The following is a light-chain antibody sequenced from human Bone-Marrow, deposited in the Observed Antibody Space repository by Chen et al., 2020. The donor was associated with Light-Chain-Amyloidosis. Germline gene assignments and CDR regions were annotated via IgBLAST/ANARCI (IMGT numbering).Light chain of an antibody. CDR3: QVWDRSSDRPV. CDR1: NIGPTS. V-gene: IGLV3-21*02. J-gene: IGLJ3*02. CDR2: DDS. Sequence: SYLLTQPSSLSVAPGQTATIACGGNNIGPTSVHWYQQTPGQDPLLVVYDDSDRPSGIPERLSGSNSGNTATLTISRVEAGDEADYYCQVWDRSSDRPVFGGGTKLTVL.